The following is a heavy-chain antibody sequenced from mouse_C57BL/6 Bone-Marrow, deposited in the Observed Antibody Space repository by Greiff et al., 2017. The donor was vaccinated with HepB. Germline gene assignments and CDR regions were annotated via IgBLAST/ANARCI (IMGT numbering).Heavy chain of an antibody. J-gene: IGHJ1*03. V-gene: IGHV5-4*03. CDR3: ARAYSPWYFEV. D-gene: IGHD2-10*01. Sequence: EVMLVESGGGLVKPGGSLKLSCAASGFTFSSYAMSWVRQTPEKRLEWVATISDGGSYTYYPDNVKGRFTIARDNARNNLYLQMSHLKSEDTAMYYCARAYSPWYFEVWGTGTTVTVAS. CDR1: GFTFSSYA. CDR2: ISDGGSYT.